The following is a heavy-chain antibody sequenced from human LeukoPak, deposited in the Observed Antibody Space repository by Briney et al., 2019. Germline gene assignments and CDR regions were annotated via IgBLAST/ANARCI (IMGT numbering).Heavy chain of an antibody. CDR1: GFTFSSYG. Sequence: GRSLRLSCAASGFTFSSYGMHWVRQAPGKGLEWVAVIWYDGSNKYYADSVKGRFTISRDNSKNTLYLQMNSLRAEDTAVYYCARELGGAPYQFDYWGQGTLVTVSS. D-gene: IGHD1-26*01. J-gene: IGHJ4*02. CDR3: ARELGGAPYQFDY. CDR2: IWYDGSNK. V-gene: IGHV3-33*01.